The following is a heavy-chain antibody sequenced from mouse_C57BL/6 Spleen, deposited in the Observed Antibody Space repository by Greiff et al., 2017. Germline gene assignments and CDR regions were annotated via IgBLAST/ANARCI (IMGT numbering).Heavy chain of an antibody. V-gene: IGHV1-61*01. CDR2: IYPSDSET. Sequence: VQLQQPGAELVRPGSSVKLSCKASGYTFTSYWMDWVKQRPGQGLEWIGNIYPSDSETHYNQKFKDKATLTVDKSSSTAYMQLSSLTSEDSAVYYCARDYGSSLWYFDVWGTGTTVTVSS. D-gene: IGHD1-1*01. CDR3: ARDYGSSLWYFDV. CDR1: GYTFTSYW. J-gene: IGHJ1*03.